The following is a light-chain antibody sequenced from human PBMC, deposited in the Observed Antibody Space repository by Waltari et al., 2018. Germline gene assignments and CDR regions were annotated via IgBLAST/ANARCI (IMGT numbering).Light chain of an antibody. CDR3: QQSYSTPVT. J-gene: IGKJ4*01. Sequence: DIQMTQSPSSLSASVGDRVTITGRASQSISNSLNWYQQKPVKVPNLLIYAASSLHSRVPSRFSGSGSGTDVTLTISSLQPEDFATYYCQQSYSTPVTFGGGTKVEIK. CDR1: QSISNS. CDR2: AAS. V-gene: IGKV1-39*01.